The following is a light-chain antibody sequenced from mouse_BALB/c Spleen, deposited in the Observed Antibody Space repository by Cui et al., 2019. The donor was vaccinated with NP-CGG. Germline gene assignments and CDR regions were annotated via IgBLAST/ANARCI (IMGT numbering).Light chain of an antibody. CDR1: TGAVTTSNY. J-gene: IGLJ1*01. Sequence: QAVVTHVPALTTSPGETVTFTCRSSTGAVTTSNYANWVQEKPDHLFTGLIGGTNNRPPGVPARFSGSLIGDKAALTITGAQTEDEAIYFCALWYSNHWVFGGGTKLTVL. V-gene: IGLV1*01. CDR2: GTN. CDR3: ALWYSNHWV.